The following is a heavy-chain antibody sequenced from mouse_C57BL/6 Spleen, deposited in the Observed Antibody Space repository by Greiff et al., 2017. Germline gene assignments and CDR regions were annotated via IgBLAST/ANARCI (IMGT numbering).Heavy chain of an antibody. CDR1: GYTFTSYG. J-gene: IGHJ3*01. CDR2: IYPRSGNT. Sequence: QVQLQQSGAELARPGASVKLSCKASGYTFTSYGISWVKQRTGQGLEWIGEIYPRSGNTYYNEKFKGKATLTADKSSSTAYMDLRSLTSEDSAVYVCAREGYYDYHWFAYWGQGTLVTVSA. CDR3: AREGYYDYHWFAY. D-gene: IGHD2-4*01. V-gene: IGHV1-81*01.